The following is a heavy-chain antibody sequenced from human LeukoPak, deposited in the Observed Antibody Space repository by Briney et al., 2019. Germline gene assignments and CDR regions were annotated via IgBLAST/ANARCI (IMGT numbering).Heavy chain of an antibody. CDR1: GYTFSDYY. D-gene: IGHD3-3*01. V-gene: IGHV1-2*02. Sequence: AASVKVSCKASGYTFSDYYMQWVRQAPGQGLEWMGWINPKSGGTHFAQKFQGRVTMTRDTSISTAYMELSRLRSDDTALYYCAKARSTSIFGVSKGVEYWGQGTLVIVSS. CDR2: INPKSGGT. CDR3: AKARSTSIFGVSKGVEY. J-gene: IGHJ4*02.